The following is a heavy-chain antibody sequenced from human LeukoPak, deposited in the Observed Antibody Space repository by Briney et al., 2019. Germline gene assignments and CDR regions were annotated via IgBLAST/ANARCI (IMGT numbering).Heavy chain of an antibody. CDR1: GFTFSSHA. CDR3: AKETYSYDSRGYSDTASDH. V-gene: IGHV3-23*01. Sequence: GGSLRLSCAASGFTFSSHAMNWVRQAPGKGLDWVSSIIDTGDRTYYADSVKGRFIIFRDNSKNTLYLQMNSLGAEDTAVYYCAKETYSYDSRGYSDTASDHWGQGTLVTVSS. CDR2: IIDTGDRT. D-gene: IGHD3-22*01. J-gene: IGHJ4*02.